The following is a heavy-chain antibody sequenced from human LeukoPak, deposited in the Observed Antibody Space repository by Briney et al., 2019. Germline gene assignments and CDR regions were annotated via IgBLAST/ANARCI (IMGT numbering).Heavy chain of an antibody. Sequence: GGSLRLSCAASGFTFSSYWMSWVRQAPGRGLQWVASIKQDGSEIYYVDSVKGRFSISRDNDKNSLSLQMNSLRGEDTAVYYCARGHSGRWFWWFGAWGQGTLVTVS. CDR2: IKQDGSEI. D-gene: IGHD1-26*01. CDR1: GFTFSSYW. V-gene: IGHV3-7*04. J-gene: IGHJ5*02. CDR3: ARGHSGRWFWWFGA.